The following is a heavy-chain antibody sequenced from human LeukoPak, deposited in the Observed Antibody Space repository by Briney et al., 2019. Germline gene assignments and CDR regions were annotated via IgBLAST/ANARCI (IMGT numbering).Heavy chain of an antibody. D-gene: IGHD1-26*01. CDR2: INPSGGST. V-gene: IGHV1-46*01. J-gene: IGHJ5*02. Sequence: ASVKVSCKASGYTVTSYYMHWVRQAPGQGLEWMGIINPSGGSTSYAQKFQGRVTMTRDTSTSTVYMELSSLRSEDTAVYYCARAVSGSTHWGNRFDPWGQGTLVTVSS. CDR1: GYTVTSYY. CDR3: ARAVSGSTHWGNRFDP.